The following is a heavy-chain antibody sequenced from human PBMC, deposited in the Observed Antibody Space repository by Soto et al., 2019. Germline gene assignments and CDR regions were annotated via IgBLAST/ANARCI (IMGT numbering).Heavy chain of an antibody. V-gene: IGHV3-30-3*01. D-gene: IGHD2-21*01. CDR2: TSYDGGNK. J-gene: IGHJ4*02. CDR3: ARDPAAYCGNGVCSYCDS. CDR1: GFTFNNYA. Sequence: HPGGSLRLSCAASGFTFNNYAMHWVRQAPGKGLEWVALTSYDGGNKFYADSVKGRFTISRDSSKNTLYLQMNSLRLEDTAVYHCARDPAAYCGNGVCSYCDSWGRGILVTVSS.